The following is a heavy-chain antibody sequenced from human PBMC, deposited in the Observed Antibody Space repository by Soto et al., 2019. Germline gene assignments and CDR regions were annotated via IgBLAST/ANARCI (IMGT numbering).Heavy chain of an antibody. J-gene: IGHJ6*02. D-gene: IGHD6-19*01. CDR2: INPNSGGT. V-gene: IGHV1-2*04. CDR1: GYTFTGYY. CDR3: ARRAVAGTFDYYYYGMDV. Sequence: GASVKVSCKASGYTFTGYYMHWVRQAPGQGLEWMGWINPNSGGTNYAQKFQGWVTMTRDTSISTAYMELSRLRSDDTAVYYCARRAVAGTFDYYYYGMDVWGQGTTVTVS.